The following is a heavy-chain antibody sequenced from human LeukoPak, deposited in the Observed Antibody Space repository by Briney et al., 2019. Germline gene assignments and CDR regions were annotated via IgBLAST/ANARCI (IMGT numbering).Heavy chain of an antibody. V-gene: IGHV4-4*02. D-gene: IGHD2-2*02. J-gene: IGHJ5*02. Sequence: PSETLSLTCAVSGGSISSSNWWSWVRQPPGKGLEWIGEIYHSGSTNYNPSLKSRVTISIDKSKNQFSLKLSSVTAADTAAYYCARASGGYCSSTSCYRNWFDPWGQGTLVTVSS. CDR2: IYHSGST. CDR3: ARASGGYCSSTSCYRNWFDP. CDR1: GGSISSSNW.